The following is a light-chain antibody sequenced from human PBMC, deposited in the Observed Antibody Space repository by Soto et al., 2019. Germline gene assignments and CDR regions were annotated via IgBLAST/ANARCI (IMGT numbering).Light chain of an antibody. J-gene: IGKJ3*01. V-gene: IGKV1-39*01. CDR1: QSISTY. CDR2: AAS. CDR3: QQSYSTPFP. Sequence: DIQMTQSPSSLSASVGDRVTITCRASQSISTYLNWYQQKPGQAPTLLIYAASSLQSGVPSRFSGSGSETDFTLTISSLQPEDFAAYYCQQSYSTPFPFGPGTKVDIK.